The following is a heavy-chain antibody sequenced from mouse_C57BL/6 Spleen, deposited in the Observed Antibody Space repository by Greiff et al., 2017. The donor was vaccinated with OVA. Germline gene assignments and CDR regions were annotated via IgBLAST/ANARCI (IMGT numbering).Heavy chain of an antibody. CDR1: GFTFSSYA. V-gene: IGHV5-4*03. CDR2: ISDGGSYT. CDR3: ARGGGNYFDY. J-gene: IGHJ2*01. Sequence: DVKLQESGGGLVKPGGSLKLSCAASGFTFSSYAMSWVRQTPEKRLEWVATISDGGSYTYYPDNVKGRFTISRDNAKNNLYLQMSHLKSEDTAMYYCARGGGNYFDYWGQGTTLTVSS.